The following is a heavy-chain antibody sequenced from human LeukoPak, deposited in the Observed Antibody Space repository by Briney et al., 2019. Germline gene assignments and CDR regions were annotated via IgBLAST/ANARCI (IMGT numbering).Heavy chain of an antibody. CDR2: IYYSGST. CDR1: GGSISSYY. CDR3: ARKREALFAY. V-gene: IGHV4-59*01. D-gene: IGHD1-26*01. Sequence: SETLSLTCTVSGGSISSYYWSWIRQPPGKGLEWIGYIYYSGSTNYNPSLKSRVTISVDTSKNQFSLKLSSVSAADTAVYYCARKREALFAYWGQGTLVTVSS. J-gene: IGHJ4*02.